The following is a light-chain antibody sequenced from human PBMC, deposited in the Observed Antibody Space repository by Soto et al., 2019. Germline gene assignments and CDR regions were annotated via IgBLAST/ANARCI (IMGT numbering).Light chain of an antibody. V-gene: IGKV1-39*01. Sequence: DIQMTQSPSSLSASVGDRVTITCRTSQSITNFLNWYQQKSGKAPKLLIFAEKTLQSGVPSRFSGSGSGTEFTLTITGLQREDSATYYCQQSYSDPYTFGQGTKLEVK. CDR3: QQSYSDPYT. CDR2: AEK. J-gene: IGKJ2*01. CDR1: QSITNF.